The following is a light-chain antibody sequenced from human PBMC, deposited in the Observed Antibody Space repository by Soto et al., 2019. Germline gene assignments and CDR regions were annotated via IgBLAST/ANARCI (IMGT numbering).Light chain of an antibody. Sequence: QSALTQPLSVSGSPGQSVTISCTGTNSDVGGYDFVSWYQQHPGKAPKLMIYDVSNRPSGVPHRFSGSKSGNTASLTISGLQPDDEADYYCCSYAGNYIYVFXTGTKVTVL. J-gene: IGLJ1*01. CDR1: NSDVGGYDF. V-gene: IGLV2-11*01. CDR3: CSYAGNYIYV. CDR2: DVS.